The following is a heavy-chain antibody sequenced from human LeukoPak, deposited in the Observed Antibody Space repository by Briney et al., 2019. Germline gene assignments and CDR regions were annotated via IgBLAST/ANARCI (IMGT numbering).Heavy chain of an antibody. V-gene: IGHV3-30*04. D-gene: IGHD3-10*01. Sequence: GGSLRLSCAASGFTFSSYAMHWVRQAPGKGLEWVAVISYDGSNKYYADSVKGRFTISRDNSKNTLYLQMNSLRAEDTAVYYCAKDEVSATMVRGVIISLFDYWGQGTLVTVSS. CDR2: ISYDGSNK. J-gene: IGHJ4*02. CDR1: GFTFSSYA. CDR3: AKDEVSATMVRGVIISLFDY.